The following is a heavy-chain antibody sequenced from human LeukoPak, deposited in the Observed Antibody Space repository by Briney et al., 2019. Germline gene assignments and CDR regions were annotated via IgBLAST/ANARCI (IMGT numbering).Heavy chain of an antibody. J-gene: IGHJ4*02. Sequence: PGGSLRLSCAASGFTFSDYYMSWIRQAPGKGLEWVSYISSSGSTIYYADSVKGRFTISRDNAKNSLYLQMNSLRAEDTAVYYCASPSKGGSYWGPPDYWGQGTLVTVSS. CDR1: GFTFSDYY. CDR3: ASPSKGGSYWGPPDY. D-gene: IGHD1-26*01. V-gene: IGHV3-11*01. CDR2: ISSSGSTI.